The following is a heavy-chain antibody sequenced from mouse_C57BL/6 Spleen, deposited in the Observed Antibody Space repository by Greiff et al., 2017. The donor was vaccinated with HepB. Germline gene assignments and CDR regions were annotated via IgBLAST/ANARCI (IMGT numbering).Heavy chain of an antibody. CDR3: ARDGYYVGPFAY. CDR1: GFTFSDYG. J-gene: IGHJ3*01. V-gene: IGHV5-17*01. Sequence: EVQLVESGGGLVKPGGSLKLSCAASGFTFSDYGMHWVRQAPEKGLEWVAYISSGSSTIYYADTVKGRFTISRDNAKNTLFLQITSLRSEDTAMYYCARDGYYVGPFAYWGQGTLVTVSA. D-gene: IGHD2-3*01. CDR2: ISSGSSTI.